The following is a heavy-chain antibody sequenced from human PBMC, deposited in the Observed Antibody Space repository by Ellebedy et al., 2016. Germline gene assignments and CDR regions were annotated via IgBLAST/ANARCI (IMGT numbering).Heavy chain of an antibody. D-gene: IGHD3-10*01. CDR2: VNTFSGNT. CDR3: AKTSGWGYGEN. Sequence: ASVKASCXASGYTFTTFSITWVRQLPGQGLEWMGFVNTFSGNTKFAQKFQGRVSMTTDASTHTAYMDLRSLRSDDTSMYYCAKTSGWGYGENWGQGNLVTVSS. V-gene: IGHV1-18*04. J-gene: IGHJ4*02. CDR1: GYTFTTFS.